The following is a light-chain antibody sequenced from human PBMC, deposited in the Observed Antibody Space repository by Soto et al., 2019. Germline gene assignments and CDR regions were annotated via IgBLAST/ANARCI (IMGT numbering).Light chain of an antibody. J-gene: IGKJ4*01. CDR2: DAS. Sequence: EIVLTQSPATLSLSPGERATLSCXASQSVSSYLAWYQQKPGQAPRLLIYDASNRATGIPARFSGSGSGTDFTLTISSLEPEDFAVYYCQQRSNWPLPLTFGGGTKVEIK. CDR3: QQRSNWPLPLT. V-gene: IGKV3-11*01. CDR1: QSVSSY.